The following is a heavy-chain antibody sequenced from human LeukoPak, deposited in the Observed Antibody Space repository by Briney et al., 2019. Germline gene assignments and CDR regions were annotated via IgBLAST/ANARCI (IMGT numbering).Heavy chain of an antibody. D-gene: IGHD3-10*01. CDR1: GGSISSGGYY. CDR3: ARVRQYYYGSGSHQFDY. CDR2: IYHSGST. V-gene: IGHV4-30-2*01. J-gene: IGHJ4*02. Sequence: SQTLSLTCTVSGGSISSGGYYWSWIRQPPGKGLEWIGYIYHSGSTYYNPSLKSRVTISVDRSKNQFSLRLSSVTAADTAVYYCARVRQYYYGSGSHQFDYWGQGTLVTVSS.